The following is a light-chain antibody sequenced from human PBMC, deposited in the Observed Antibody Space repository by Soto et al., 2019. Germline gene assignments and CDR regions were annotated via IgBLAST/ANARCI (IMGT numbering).Light chain of an antibody. Sequence: QSVLTQPPSVSDAPRQRVTISCSGSSSNIGNNAVNWYQQLPGKAPKLLIYYDDLLPSGVSDRFSGSKSGTSASLAISGLHSEDEADYYCAAWADSLNGHVVFGGGTQLTVL. CDR3: AAWADSLNGHVV. CDR1: SSNIGNNA. J-gene: IGLJ2*01. CDR2: YDD. V-gene: IGLV1-36*01.